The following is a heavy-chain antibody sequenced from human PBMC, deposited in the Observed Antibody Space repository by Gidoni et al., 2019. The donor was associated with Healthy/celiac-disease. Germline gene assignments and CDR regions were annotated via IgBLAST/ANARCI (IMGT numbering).Heavy chain of an antibody. CDR2: INHSGST. V-gene: IGHV4-34*01. CDR3: ARYCSSTSCYPRGLDY. CDR1: GGSFSGYY. Sequence: QVQLQQWGAGLLKPSETLSLTCAVYGGSFSGYYWSWFRQPPGKGLEWIGEINHSGSTNYNPSLKSRVTISVDTSKNQFSLKLSSVTAADTAVYYCARYCSSTSCYPRGLDYWGQGTLVTVSS. D-gene: IGHD2-2*01. J-gene: IGHJ4*02.